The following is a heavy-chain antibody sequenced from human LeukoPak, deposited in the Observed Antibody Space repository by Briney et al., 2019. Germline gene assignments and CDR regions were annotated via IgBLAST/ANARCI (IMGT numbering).Heavy chain of an antibody. CDR2: IIPILGIA. Sequence: ASVKVSCKASGGTFSSYAISWVRQAPGQGLEWMGRIIPILGIANYAQKFQGRVTITADKSTSTAYMELSSLRSEDTAVYYCARGVESPPNFDYWGQGTLVTVSS. V-gene: IGHV1-69*04. D-gene: IGHD3-3*01. J-gene: IGHJ4*02. CDR1: GGTFSSYA. CDR3: ARGVESPPNFDY.